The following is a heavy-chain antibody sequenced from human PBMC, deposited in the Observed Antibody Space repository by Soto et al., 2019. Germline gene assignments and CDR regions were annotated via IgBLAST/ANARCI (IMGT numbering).Heavy chain of an antibody. Sequence: GGSLRRSCAASGFTFSDYYMGWIRQAPGKGLEWVSSISGRSDSMFYADSVRGRFAISRDNAENSLFLQMNSLTAEDTAVYYCARDREFMDVWGKGTTVTVSS. CDR2: ISGRSDSM. D-gene: IGHD3-10*01. V-gene: IGHV3-11*01. CDR1: GFTFSDYY. J-gene: IGHJ6*03. CDR3: ARDREFMDV.